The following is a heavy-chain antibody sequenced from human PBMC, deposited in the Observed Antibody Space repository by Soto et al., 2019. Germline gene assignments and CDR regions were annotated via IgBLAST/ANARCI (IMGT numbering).Heavy chain of an antibody. Sequence: QVQLVESGGGVVQPGRSLRLSCAASGFTFSSYGMHWVRQAPGKGLEWVAVIWYDGSNKYYADSVKGRFTISRDNSKNTLYLQMNSLRAEDTAVYYCARQAWIQLWLSDYYDMDVRGQGTTVTVSS. CDR2: IWYDGSNK. CDR1: GFTFSSYG. V-gene: IGHV3-33*01. J-gene: IGHJ6*02. CDR3: ARQAWIQLWLSDYYDMDV. D-gene: IGHD5-18*01.